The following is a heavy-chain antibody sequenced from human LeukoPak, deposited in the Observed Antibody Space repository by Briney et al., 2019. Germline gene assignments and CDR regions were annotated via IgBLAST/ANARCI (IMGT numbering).Heavy chain of an antibody. V-gene: IGHV3-15*01. CDR2: IKSKTDGGTT. Sequence: GGSLRLSCAASGFTFTNACMNWVRQAPGKGLEWVGHIKSKTDGGTTTYAAPVKGRFTISRDDSKDTLYLQMNKLKTEDTAVYYCTTAYYYGSGSPDHWGQGTLVTASS. J-gene: IGHJ4*02. D-gene: IGHD3-10*01. CDR3: TTAYYYGSGSPDH. CDR1: GFTFTNAC.